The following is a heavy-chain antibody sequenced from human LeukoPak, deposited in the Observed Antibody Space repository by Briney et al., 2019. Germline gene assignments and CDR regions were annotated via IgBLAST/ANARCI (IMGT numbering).Heavy chain of an antibody. Sequence: PGGSLRLSCAASGFTFSSYAMSWVRQAPGKGLEWVSAISGSGGSTYYADSVKGRFTISRDNSKNTLYLQMNSLRAEDTAVYYCAKVPYDSSGYGYYYYGMDVWGQGTTVTVSS. V-gene: IGHV3-23*01. CDR2: ISGSGGST. J-gene: IGHJ6*02. D-gene: IGHD3-22*01. CDR1: GFTFSSYA. CDR3: AKVPYDSSGYGYYYYGMDV.